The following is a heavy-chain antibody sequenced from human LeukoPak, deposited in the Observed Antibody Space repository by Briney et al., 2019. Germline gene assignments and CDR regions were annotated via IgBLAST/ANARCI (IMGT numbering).Heavy chain of an antibody. CDR3: ARAVGASFDY. CDR2: IYTSGST. D-gene: IGHD1-26*01. V-gene: IGHV4-61*02. Sequence: SSQTLSLTCTVSGGSISSGSYYWSWIRQPAGKGLGWIGRIYTSGSTNYNPSLKSRVTISVDTSKNQFSLKLSSVTAADTAVYYCARAVGASFDYWGQGTLVTVSS. CDR1: GGSISSGSYY. J-gene: IGHJ4*02.